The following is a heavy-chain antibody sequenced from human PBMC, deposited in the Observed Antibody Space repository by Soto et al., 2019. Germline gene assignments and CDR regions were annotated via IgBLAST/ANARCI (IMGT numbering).Heavy chain of an antibody. J-gene: IGHJ4*02. V-gene: IGHV4-59*01. D-gene: IGHD5-12*01. CDR2: IYYSGST. CDR3: ARGSGYDSRHFDY. CDR1: GGSISSYY. Sequence: SETLSLTCTVDGGSISSYYWSWIRQPPGKGLEWIGYIYYSGSTNYNPSLKSRVTISVDTSKNQFSLKLSSVTAADTAVYYCARGSGYDSRHFDYWGQGTLVTVSS.